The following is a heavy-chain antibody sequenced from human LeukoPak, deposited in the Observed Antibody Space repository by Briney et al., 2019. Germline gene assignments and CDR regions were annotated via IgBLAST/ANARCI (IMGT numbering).Heavy chain of an antibody. D-gene: IGHD3-9*01. CDR1: GGTFSSYA. Sequence: ASVKVSCKASGGTFSSYAISWVRQAPGQGLEWMGGIIPIFGTANYAQKFQGRVTITADESTSTAYMELSSLRSEDTAVYCCARVIKRYYDILTGYEPNWYFDLWGRGTLVTVSS. CDR2: IIPIFGTA. CDR3: ARVIKRYYDILTGYEPNWYFDL. J-gene: IGHJ2*01. V-gene: IGHV1-69*13.